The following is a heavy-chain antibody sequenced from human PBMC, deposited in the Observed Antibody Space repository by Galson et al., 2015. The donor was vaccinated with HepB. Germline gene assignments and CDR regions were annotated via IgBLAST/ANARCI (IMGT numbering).Heavy chain of an antibody. CDR3: ARAGDYGDYTSNYYYYYYYGMDV. CDR2: INSDGSST. D-gene: IGHD4-17*01. J-gene: IGHJ6*02. CDR1: GFTFSSYW. V-gene: IGHV3-74*01. Sequence: SLRLSCAASGFTFSSYWMHWVRQAPGKGLVWVSRINSDGSSTSYADSVKGRFTISRDNAKNTLYLQMNSQRAEDAAVYYCARAGDYGDYTSNYYYYYYYGMDVWGQGTTVTVSS.